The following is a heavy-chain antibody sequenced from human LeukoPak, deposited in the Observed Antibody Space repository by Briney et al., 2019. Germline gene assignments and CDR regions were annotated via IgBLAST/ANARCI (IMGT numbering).Heavy chain of an antibody. CDR1: GFIFSSYW. J-gene: IGHJ4*02. Sequence: PGGSLRLSCAASGFIFSSYWMHWFRQGPGKGLVWVSRISTDGSSTSYTDSVKGRFTISRDDAKNTVYLQMDSLRAEDSAVYYCARVRSGTWNGYEYWGQGTLVTVSS. V-gene: IGHV3-74*01. CDR3: ARVRSGTWNGYEY. D-gene: IGHD3-3*01. CDR2: ISTDGSST.